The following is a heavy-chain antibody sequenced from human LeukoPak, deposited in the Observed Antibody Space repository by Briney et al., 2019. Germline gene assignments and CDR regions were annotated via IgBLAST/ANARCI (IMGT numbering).Heavy chain of an antibody. J-gene: IGHJ4*02. CDR1: GFTFSSYA. CDR3: AKDRSRDGYNSRFDY. Sequence: SGGSLRLSCAASGFTFSSYAMSWVRQAPGKGLEWVSAISGSGGSTYYADSVKGRFTISRDNSKNTLYLQMNSLRAEDTAVYYCAKDRSRDGYNSRFDYWGQGTLVTVSS. V-gene: IGHV3-23*01. D-gene: IGHD5-24*01. CDR2: ISGSGGST.